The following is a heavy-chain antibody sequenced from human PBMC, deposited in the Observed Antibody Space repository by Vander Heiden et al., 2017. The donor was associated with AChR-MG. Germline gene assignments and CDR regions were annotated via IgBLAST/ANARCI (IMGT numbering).Heavy chain of an antibody. V-gene: IGHV4-61*02. CDR1: GGSISSGSYY. CDR3: ARDGDRYSNLYYYGMDV. D-gene: IGHD2-15*01. J-gene: IGHJ6*02. Sequence: QVQLQESGPGLVKPSQTLSLTCTVSGGSISSGSYYWSWIRQPAGKGLEWIGRIYTSGSTNYNPSLKRRVTISVDTSKNQFSLKLSSVTAADTAVYYCARDGDRYSNLYYYGMDVWGQGTTVTVSS. CDR2: IYTSGST.